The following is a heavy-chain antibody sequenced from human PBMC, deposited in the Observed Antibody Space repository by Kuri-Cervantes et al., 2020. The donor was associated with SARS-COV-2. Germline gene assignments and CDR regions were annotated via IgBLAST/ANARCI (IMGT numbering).Heavy chain of an antibody. V-gene: IGHV3-66*02. CDR1: GFTFGDYA. CDR3: ARDRY. D-gene: IGHD3-16*02. CDR2: IYSGGST. Sequence: GESLKISCTASGFTFGDYAMSWVRQAPGKGLEWVSVIYSGGSTYYADSVKGRFTISRDNSKNTLYLQMNSLRAEDTAVYYCARDRYWGQGTLVTVSS. J-gene: IGHJ4*02.